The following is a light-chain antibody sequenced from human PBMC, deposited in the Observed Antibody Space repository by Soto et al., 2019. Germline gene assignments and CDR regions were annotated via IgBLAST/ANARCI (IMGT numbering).Light chain of an antibody. Sequence: QSVLTQPPSASGTPGQRVTISCSGSSSNIGSNAVNWYQQLPGTAPKLLIYTHNQRPSGVPDRFSASKSGTSASLAISGLQSEDEADYHCAAWDDSLNGWVFGGGTKLTVL. CDR1: SSNIGSNA. CDR2: THN. CDR3: AAWDDSLNGWV. V-gene: IGLV1-44*01. J-gene: IGLJ3*02.